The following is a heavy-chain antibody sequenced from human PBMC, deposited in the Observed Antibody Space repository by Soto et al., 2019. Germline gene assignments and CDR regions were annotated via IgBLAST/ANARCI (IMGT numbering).Heavy chain of an antibody. CDR1: GFTFSSYS. V-gene: IGHV3-48*01. CDR2: ISTGSSTI. CDR3: ARDQPPDYYYYYMDV. J-gene: IGHJ6*03. Sequence: GSLRLSCAASGFTFSSYSMNWVRQAPGKGLEWVSYISTGSSTIYYADSVKGRFTISRDNAKNSLYLQMNSLRAEDTAVYYCARDQPPDYYYYYMDVWGKGTTVT.